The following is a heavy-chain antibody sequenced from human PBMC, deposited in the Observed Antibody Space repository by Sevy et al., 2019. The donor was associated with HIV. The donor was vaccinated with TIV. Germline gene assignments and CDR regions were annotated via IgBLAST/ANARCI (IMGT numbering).Heavy chain of an antibody. Sequence: GGSLRLSCAASGLTLTNYWMHWVRQAPGKGLVWDSHINTDGKMTRYADFVKGRFTISRDNAKNTLYLQMNSLRDEDTAVYYCARGSRGTFGYWGQGTLVTVSS. D-gene: IGHD1-26*01. J-gene: IGHJ4*02. CDR3: ARGSRGTFGY. V-gene: IGHV3-74*01. CDR1: GLTLTNYW. CDR2: INTDGKMT.